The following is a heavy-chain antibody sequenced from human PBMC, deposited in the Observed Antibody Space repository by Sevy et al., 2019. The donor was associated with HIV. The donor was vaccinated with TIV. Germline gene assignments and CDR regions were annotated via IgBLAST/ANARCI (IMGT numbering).Heavy chain of an antibody. D-gene: IGHD2-15*01. CDR3: ARPQGGKYYYGMDV. J-gene: IGHJ6*02. CDR1: GFAFSSYS. Sequence: GGSLRLSCAASGFAFSSYSMNWVRQAPGKGLEWVSVIYSGGSTYYADSVKGRFTISRDNSKNTLYLQMNSLRAEDTAVYYCARPQGGKYYYGMDVWGQGTTVTVSS. V-gene: IGHV3-53*01. CDR2: IYSGGST.